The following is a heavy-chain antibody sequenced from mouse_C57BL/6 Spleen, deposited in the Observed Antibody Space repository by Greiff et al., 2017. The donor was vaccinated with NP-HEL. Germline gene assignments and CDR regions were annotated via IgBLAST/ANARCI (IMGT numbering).Heavy chain of an antibody. D-gene: IGHD4-1*01. V-gene: IGHV1-59*01. J-gene: IGHJ4*01. Sequence: QVQLQQPGAELVRPGTSVKLSCKASGYTFTSYWMHWVKQRPGQGLEWIGMIDPSDSYTNYNQKFKGKATLTVDTSSSTAYMQLSSLTSEDTAIYYCARYWGYYYAMDDWGQGTTVTVSS. CDR2: IDPSDSYT. CDR1: GYTFTSYW. CDR3: ARYWGYYYAMDD.